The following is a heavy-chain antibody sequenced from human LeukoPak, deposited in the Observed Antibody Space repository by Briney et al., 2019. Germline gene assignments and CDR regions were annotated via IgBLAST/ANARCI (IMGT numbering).Heavy chain of an antibody. CDR2: IYYSGST. Sequence: PSETLSLTYTVSGGSISSSSYYWGWIRQPPGKGLEWIGSIYYSGSTYYNPSLKSRVTISVDTSKNQFSLKLSSVTAADTAVYYCARGIYGGNSENYFDYWGQGTLVTVSS. J-gene: IGHJ4*02. CDR1: GGSISSSSYY. D-gene: IGHD4-23*01. CDR3: ARGIYGGNSENYFDY. V-gene: IGHV4-39*07.